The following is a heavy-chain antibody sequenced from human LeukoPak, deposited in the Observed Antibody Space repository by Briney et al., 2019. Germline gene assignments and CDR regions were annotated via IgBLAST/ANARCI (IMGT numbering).Heavy chain of an antibody. V-gene: IGHV3-11*05. CDR3: AREPIQLWLRGAFDI. Sequence: PGGSLRLSCAASGFTFSDYYMSWIRQAPGKGLEWVSYISSSSSYTNYADSVKGRFTISRDNAKNSLYLQMNSLRAEDTAVYYCAREPIQLWLRGAFDIWGQGTMVTVSS. CDR2: ISSSSSYT. CDR1: GFTFSDYY. D-gene: IGHD5-18*01. J-gene: IGHJ3*02.